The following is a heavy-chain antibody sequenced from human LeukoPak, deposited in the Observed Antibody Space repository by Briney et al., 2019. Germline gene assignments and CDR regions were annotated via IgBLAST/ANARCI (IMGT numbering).Heavy chain of an antibody. CDR3: ARDHEPMGAYYYYMDV. CDR1: GYTFTGYY. J-gene: IGHJ6*03. D-gene: IGHD3-10*01. Sequence: ASVKVSCKASGYTFTGYYMHWVRQAPGQGLEWMGWINPNSGGTNYAQKFQGRVTMTRDTSISTAYMELSRLRSDDTAVYYCARDHEPMGAYYYYMDVWGKGTKVTISS. V-gene: IGHV1-2*02. CDR2: INPNSGGT.